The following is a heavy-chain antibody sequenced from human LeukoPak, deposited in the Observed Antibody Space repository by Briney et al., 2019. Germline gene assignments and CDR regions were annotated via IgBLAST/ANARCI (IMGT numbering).Heavy chain of an antibody. Sequence: SETLSLTCTVSGDSISGYYWSWIRQPPGKGLEWIGFIYSSGSTNYNPSLKSRVTISVDTSKNQFALRVNSVTAADTAVYYCARDSPLYYYDSSGYYTNWFDPWGQGTLVTVSS. V-gene: IGHV4-59*12. D-gene: IGHD3-22*01. CDR2: IYSSGST. J-gene: IGHJ5*02. CDR1: GDSISGYY. CDR3: ARDSPLYYYDSSGYYTNWFDP.